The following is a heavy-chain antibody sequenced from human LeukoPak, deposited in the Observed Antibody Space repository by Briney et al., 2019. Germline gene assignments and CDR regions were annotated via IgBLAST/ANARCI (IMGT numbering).Heavy chain of an antibody. CDR2: IKQDGSEK. D-gene: IGHD6-13*01. Sequence: GGSLRLSCAASGFTFSSYWMSWVRQAPGKGLEWVANIKQDGSEKYYVDSVKGRFTISRDNAKNSLYLQMNSLRAEDTAVYYCARDCRIAARRSYYTDVWGKGTTVTVSS. CDR3: ARDCRIAARRSYYTDV. J-gene: IGHJ6*03. V-gene: IGHV3-7*01. CDR1: GFTFSSYW.